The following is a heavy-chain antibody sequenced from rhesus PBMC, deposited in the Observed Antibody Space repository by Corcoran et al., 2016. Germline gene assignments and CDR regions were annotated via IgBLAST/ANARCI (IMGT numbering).Heavy chain of an antibody. D-gene: IGHD1-1*01. CDR3: ARGLEPSWGYWYFDL. J-gene: IGHJ2*01. V-gene: IGHV4-160*01. Sequence: QVQLQPWGEGLVKPSETLSLTCAVYGGSISSNYWSWIRQPPGKGLEWIGRIRSGGSTNYNPSLKSRVTISLDTSKNQFSLKLRSVTAADPAVYYCARGLEPSWGYWYFDLWGPGTPITISS. CDR1: GGSISSNY. CDR2: IRSGGST.